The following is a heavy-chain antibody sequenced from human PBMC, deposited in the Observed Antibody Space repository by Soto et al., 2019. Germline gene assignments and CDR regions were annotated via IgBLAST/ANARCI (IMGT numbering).Heavy chain of an antibody. CDR3: ASAPGYSYDPYGMDV. D-gene: IGHD5-18*01. J-gene: IGHJ6*02. CDR2: IYYSGST. CDR1: SGFISSYY. Sequence: PEETLSLTCTVASGFISSYYWSWIRKPPGKGLEWIGYIYYSGSTNYNPSLKGRVTISVDTSKNQFSLKLSSVTAADTAVYYCASAPGYSYDPYGMDVWGQGTTVTVSS. V-gene: IGHV4-59*12.